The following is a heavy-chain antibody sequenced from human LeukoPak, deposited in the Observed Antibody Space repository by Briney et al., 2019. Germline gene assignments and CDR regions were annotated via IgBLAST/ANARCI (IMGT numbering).Heavy chain of an antibody. V-gene: IGHV1-8*01. CDR1: GYTFTSYD. J-gene: IGHJ3*02. CDR3: ARESVVPIAGSAFDI. D-gene: IGHD5-12*01. Sequence: GASVKVSCKASGYTFTSYDINWVRQATGQGLEWMGWMNPNSGNTGYAQKFQGRVTMTRNTSISTAYMELSSLRSGDTAVYYCARESVVPIAGSAFDIWGQGTMVTVSS. CDR2: MNPNSGNT.